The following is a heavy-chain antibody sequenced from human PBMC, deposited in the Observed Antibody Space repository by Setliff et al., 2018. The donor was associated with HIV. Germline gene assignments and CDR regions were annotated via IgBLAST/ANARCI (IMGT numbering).Heavy chain of an antibody. CDR1: GFTLSDHW. CDR3: ARELLDRSSGSYSDLDY. J-gene: IGHJ4*02. V-gene: IGHV3-74*01. CDR2: TNNDGSIT. D-gene: IGHD1-26*01. Sequence: GGSLRLSCAASGFTLSDHWMHWVRQVPGKGLVWVSRTNNDGSITNYADFVKGRFTMSRDSAKNTLYLQMNSLRVEDTAVYYCARELLDRSSGSYSDLDYWGQGTLVTVSS.